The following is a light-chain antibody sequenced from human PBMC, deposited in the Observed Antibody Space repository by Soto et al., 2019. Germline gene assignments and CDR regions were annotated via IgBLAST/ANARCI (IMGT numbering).Light chain of an antibody. V-gene: IGKV1-39*01. CDR1: QTITRY. CDR3: RQSCSFPVT. Sequence: DIQMTQSPSSLSASVGDRVTITCRANQTITRYLNWYQQKPGTAPKLLIYAASSLQEGVPSRFRGSGSGTDFTLTISNLQPEDFAAYSCRQSCSFPVTFGQGTKLEIK. J-gene: IGKJ2*01. CDR2: AAS.